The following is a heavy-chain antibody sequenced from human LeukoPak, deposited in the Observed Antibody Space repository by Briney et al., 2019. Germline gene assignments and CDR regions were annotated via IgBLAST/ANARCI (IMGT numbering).Heavy chain of an antibody. Sequence: GGSLRLSCEVSGFTFSSNAMHWVRQAPGKGLEWVAVISYDGSNKNFADSVKGRFTVSRDNSKHTLYLHMNSLRSDDTAMYYCATGGKFDFWSGYHIDNWGQGTLVTVSS. V-gene: IGHV3-30*04. CDR2: ISYDGSNK. J-gene: IGHJ4*02. D-gene: IGHD3-3*01. CDR3: ATGGKFDFWSGYHIDN. CDR1: GFTFSSNA.